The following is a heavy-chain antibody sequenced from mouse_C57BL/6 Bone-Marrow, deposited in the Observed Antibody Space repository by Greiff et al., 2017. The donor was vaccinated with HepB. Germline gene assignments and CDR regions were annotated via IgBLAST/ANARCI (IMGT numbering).Heavy chain of an antibody. CDR3: ARYRDDGYYVAHWYFDV. D-gene: IGHD2-3*01. CDR2: INPNYGTT. J-gene: IGHJ1*03. V-gene: IGHV1-39*01. CDR1: GYSFTDYN. Sequence: EVQLQESGPELVKPGASVKISCKASGYSFTDYNMNWVKQSNGKSLEWIGVINPNYGTTSYNQKFKGKATLTVDQSSSTAYMQLNSLTSEDSAVYYCARYRDDGYYVAHWYFDVWGTGTTVTVSS.